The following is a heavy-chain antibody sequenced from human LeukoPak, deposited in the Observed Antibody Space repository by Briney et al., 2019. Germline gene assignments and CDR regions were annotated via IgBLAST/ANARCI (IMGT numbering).Heavy chain of an antibody. CDR1: GGSISSSSYY. Sequence: SETLSLSCTVSGGSISSSSYYWGWIRQPPGKGLEWIGSIYYSGSTYYNPSLKSRVTISVDTSKNQFSLKLSSVTAADTAVYYCARHLNRGYYGSGAFDIWGQGTMVTVSS. CDR3: ARHLNRGYYGSGAFDI. D-gene: IGHD3-10*01. CDR2: IYYSGST. J-gene: IGHJ3*02. V-gene: IGHV4-39*01.